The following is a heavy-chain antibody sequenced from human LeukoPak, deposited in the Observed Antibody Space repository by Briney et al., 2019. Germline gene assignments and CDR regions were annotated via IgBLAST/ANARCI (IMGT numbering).Heavy chain of an antibody. CDR2: IVVDGGNT. J-gene: IGHJ6*02. CDR1: GFTFTTFA. V-gene: IGHV1-58*01. Sequence: GASVKVSCKASGFTFTTFAVQWVRQARGQRLEWIGWIVVDGGNTHYAQKFQERVDIITGRSTNTVFMELRSLRSDDTAVYYCSAGATTYCGEDCYPSFFFYHGIDVWGQGTTVTVSS. D-gene: IGHD2-21*02. CDR3: SAGATTYCGEDCYPSFFFYHGIDV.